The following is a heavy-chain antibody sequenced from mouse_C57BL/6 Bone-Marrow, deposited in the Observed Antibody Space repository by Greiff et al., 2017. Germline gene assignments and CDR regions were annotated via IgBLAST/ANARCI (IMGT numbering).Heavy chain of an antibody. V-gene: IGHV3-5*01. CDR3: ARFTTVEDFDV. CDR1: GISITTGNYR. J-gene: IGHJ1*01. CDR2: IYYSGTI. Sequence: EVMLVESGPGLVKPSQTVFLTCTVTGISITTGNYRWSWIRQFPGNKLEWIGYIYYSGTITYNPSLTSRTTITRATPKNQFFLEMNSLTAEDTATCYSARFTTVEDFDVWGAETTVTVSS. D-gene: IGHD1-1*01.